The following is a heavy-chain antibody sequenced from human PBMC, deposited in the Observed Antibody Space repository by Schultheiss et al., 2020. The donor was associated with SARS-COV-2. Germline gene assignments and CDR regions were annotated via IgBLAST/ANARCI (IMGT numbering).Heavy chain of an antibody. CDR2: IKSKTDGGTS. CDR3: TTYSSSWFFFDC. CDR1: GFTFSTYN. J-gene: IGHJ4*02. V-gene: IGHV3-15*01. Sequence: GGSLRLSCAASGFTFSTYNMNWVRQAPDKGLEWVGRIKSKTDGGTSEYAAPVKGRFTISRDDSKNMLYLQMNSLTTEDTAVYYCTTYSSSWFFFDCWGQGTLVTVSS. D-gene: IGHD6-6*01.